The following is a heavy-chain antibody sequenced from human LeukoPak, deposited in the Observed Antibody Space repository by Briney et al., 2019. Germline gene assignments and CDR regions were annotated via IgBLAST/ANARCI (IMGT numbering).Heavy chain of an antibody. Sequence: ASVKVSCKASGYTFTGYYMHWVRQAPGQGLEWMGWINPNSGGTNYAQKFQGRVTMTRDTSISTAYMELSSLRSEDTAVYYCARHFGDSSGFMDVWSQGTTVTVSS. J-gene: IGHJ6*02. D-gene: IGHD3-22*01. V-gene: IGHV1-2*02. CDR3: ARHFGDSSGFMDV. CDR1: GYTFTGYY. CDR2: INPNSGGT.